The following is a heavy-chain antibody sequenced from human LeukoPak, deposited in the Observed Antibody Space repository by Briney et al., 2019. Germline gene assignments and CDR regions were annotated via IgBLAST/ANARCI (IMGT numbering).Heavy chain of an antibody. CDR2: IHYSGNF. CDR1: GGSISRGENY. D-gene: IGHD3-10*01. J-gene: IGHJ5*02. V-gene: IGHV4-30-4*01. Sequence: SQTLSLTCTVSGGSISRGENYWSWIRQPPGKGLEWIGNIHYSGNFDYNPSLESRVTISLDTSKNQFSLELNSVTAADTAVYFCAKGRGGSWGQGILVTVSS. CDR3: AKGRGGS.